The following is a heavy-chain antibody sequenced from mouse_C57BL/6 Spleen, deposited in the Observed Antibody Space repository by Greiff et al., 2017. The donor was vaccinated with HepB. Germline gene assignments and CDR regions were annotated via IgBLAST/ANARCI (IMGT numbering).Heavy chain of an antibody. CDR3: YRDSSGFAY. J-gene: IGHJ3*01. Sequence: EVKLVESGPGMVKPSQSLSLTCTVTGYSITSGYDWHWIRHFPGNKLEWMGYISYSGSTNYNQYLKSRISITHDTSKNKSFLKFNSVTTEDSATYYCYRDSSGFAYWGQGTLVTVSA. CDR1: GYSITSGYD. V-gene: IGHV3-1*01. D-gene: IGHD3-1*01. CDR2: ISYSGST.